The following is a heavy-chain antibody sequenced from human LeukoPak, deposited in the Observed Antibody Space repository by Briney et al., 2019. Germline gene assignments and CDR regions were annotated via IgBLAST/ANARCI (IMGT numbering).Heavy chain of an antibody. CDR1: GGSFSGYF. V-gene: IGHV4-34*01. CDR2: ITPSGST. CDR3: ASSFYYDSRDY. D-gene: IGHD3-22*01. J-gene: IGHJ4*02. Sequence: TPSETLSLTCVVYGGSFSGYFWSWIRQPPGKGLEWIGEITPSGSTNYSPSLKSRVSISIDTSKKKLSLRLTSVTAADSAVYYCASSFYYDSRDYWGQGTLVTVSS.